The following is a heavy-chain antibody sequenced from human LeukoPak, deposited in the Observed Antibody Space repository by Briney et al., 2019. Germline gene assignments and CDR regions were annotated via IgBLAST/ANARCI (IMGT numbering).Heavy chain of an antibody. D-gene: IGHD6-13*01. V-gene: IGHV3-23*01. CDR1: GFTFSSYA. Sequence: GGSLRLSCAASGFTFSSYAMSWVRQDPGKGLEWVSAISGSGGSTYYADSVKGRFTISRDNSKNTLYLQMNSLRAEDTAVYYCARDGIAAAGNTGWFDPWGQGTLVTVSS. CDR3: ARDGIAAAGNTGWFDP. J-gene: IGHJ5*02. CDR2: ISGSGGST.